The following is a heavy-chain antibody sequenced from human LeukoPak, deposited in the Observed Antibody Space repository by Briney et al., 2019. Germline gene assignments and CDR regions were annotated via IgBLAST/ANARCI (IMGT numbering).Heavy chain of an antibody. CDR2: IYTSGST. CDR3: ASFKLLSGDYFDY. CDR1: GGSISSGSYY. D-gene: IGHD2-15*01. J-gene: IGHJ4*02. Sequence: PSQTLSLTCTVSGGSISSGSYYWSWIRQPAGKGLEWIGRIYTSGSTNYNPSLKSRVTISVDTSKNQFSLKLSSVTAADTAVYYCASFKLLSGDYFDYWGQGALVTVSS. V-gene: IGHV4-61*02.